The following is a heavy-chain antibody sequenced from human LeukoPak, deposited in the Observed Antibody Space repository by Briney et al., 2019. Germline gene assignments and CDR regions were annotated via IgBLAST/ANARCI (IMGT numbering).Heavy chain of an antibody. V-gene: IGHV4-34*01. CDR1: GGSFSGYY. J-gene: IGHJ4*02. CDR2: INHSGST. D-gene: IGHD2-15*01. Sequence: SETLSLTCAVYGGSFSGYYWSLIRQPPGKGLEWIGEINHSGSTNYNPSLKSRVTISVDTSKNQFSLKLISVTAADTAVYYCARGLNKYCSGGSCYSGSWGQGTLVTVSS. CDR3: ARGLNKYCSGGSCYSGS.